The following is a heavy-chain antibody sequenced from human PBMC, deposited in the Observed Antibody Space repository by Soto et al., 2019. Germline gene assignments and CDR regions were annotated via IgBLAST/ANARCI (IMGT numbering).Heavy chain of an antibody. D-gene: IGHD3-3*01. CDR2: INHSGST. CDR3: ASGYFWSGSQAFDY. V-gene: IGHV4-34*01. CDR1: VGSFSGYY. Sequence: PSETLSLTGAVYVGSFSGYYWSWIRQPPGKGLEWIGEINHSGSTNYNPSLKSRVTISVDTSKNQFSLKLSSVTAADTAVYYCASGYFWSGSQAFDYWGQGTLVTSPQ. J-gene: IGHJ4*02.